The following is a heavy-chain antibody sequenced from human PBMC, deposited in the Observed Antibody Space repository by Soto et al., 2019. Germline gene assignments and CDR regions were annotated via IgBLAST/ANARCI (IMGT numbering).Heavy chain of an antibody. CDR2: INHSGST. CDR3: GGRTNSGYGNLDY. CDR1: GGSFSGYY. J-gene: IGHJ4*02. V-gene: IGHV4-34*01. Sequence: SDSMSLTCAAYGGSFSGYYWSWTRQHPGKGLEWIGEINHSGSTNYNPSLKSRVTISVDTSKNQFSLKLSSVTAADTAVYYCGGRTNSGYGNLDYWGQGTLVTVSS. D-gene: IGHD5-12*01.